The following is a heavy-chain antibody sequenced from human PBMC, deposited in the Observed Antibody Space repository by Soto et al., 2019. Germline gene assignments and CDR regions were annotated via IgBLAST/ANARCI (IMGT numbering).Heavy chain of an antibody. Sequence: SETLSLTCAVSGYSISSGYYWGWIRQPPGKGLEWIGYIYHSGSTYYNPSLKSRVTISVDRSKNQFSLKLSSVTAADTAVYYCARGGEPHYYYYGMDVWGQGTTVTVSS. D-gene: IGHD3-16*01. V-gene: IGHV4-38-2*01. CDR1: GYSISSGYY. CDR2: IYHSGST. CDR3: ARGGEPHYYYYGMDV. J-gene: IGHJ6*02.